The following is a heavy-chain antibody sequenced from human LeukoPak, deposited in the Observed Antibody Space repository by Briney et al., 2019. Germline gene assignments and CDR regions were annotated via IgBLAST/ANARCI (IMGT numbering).Heavy chain of an antibody. CDR2: FDPEDGET. CDR3: ATYGNYYDSSGPFDY. CDR1: GYTLTELS. J-gene: IGHJ4*02. Sequence: ASVKVSCKVSGYTLTELSMHWVRQAPGKGLEWTGGFDPEDGETIYAQKFQGRVTMTEDTSTDTAYMELSSLRSEDTAVYYCATYGNYYDSSGPFDYWGQGTLVTVSS. V-gene: IGHV1-24*01. D-gene: IGHD3-22*01.